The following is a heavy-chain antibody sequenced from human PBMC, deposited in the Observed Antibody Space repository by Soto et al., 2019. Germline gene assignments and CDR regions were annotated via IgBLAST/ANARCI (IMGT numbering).Heavy chain of an antibody. CDR1: GFTFSSYW. D-gene: IGHD6-19*01. J-gene: IGHJ6*02. Sequence: GGSLRLSCAASGFTFSSYWMHWVRQAPGKGLVKVSRINSDGSSTSYADSVKGRFTISRDNAKNTLYLQMNSLRAEDTSVYYCARDRGIRAVAGSRRTRNYYGMDVWGQGTTVTVSS. CDR3: ARDRGIRAVAGSRRTRNYYGMDV. V-gene: IGHV3-74*01. CDR2: INSDGSST.